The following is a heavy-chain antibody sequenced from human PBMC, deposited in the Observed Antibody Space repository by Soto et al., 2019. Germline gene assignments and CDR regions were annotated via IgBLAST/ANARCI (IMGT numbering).Heavy chain of an antibody. J-gene: IGHJ4*02. CDR1: GRSFSGYY. Sequence: SETLSLTCAVYGRSFSGYYSSWIRQPPGKEPGWIGEINHSGSTNCNPSRKSRGTISVDTSKNQFSLKLISLTAADTAMHYFASQDLDYNDFGSGHYLGTLRYWGQGTRDTVAS. D-gene: IGHD3-3*01. CDR3: ASQDLDYNDFGSGHYLGTLRY. CDR2: INHSGST. V-gene: IGHV4-34*01.